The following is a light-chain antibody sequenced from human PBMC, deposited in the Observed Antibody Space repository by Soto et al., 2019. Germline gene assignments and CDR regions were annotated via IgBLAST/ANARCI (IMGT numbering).Light chain of an antibody. CDR1: QSVRSN. Sequence: EIVMTQSPATLSVSPGERATLSCRASQSVRSNLAWYQQKPGQAPRLLIYDASTRDTGIPARFSGSGSGTEFTLTISSLQSEDFGVYYCQQYDDGPYTFGQGTKVDI. J-gene: IGKJ2*01. CDR2: DAS. V-gene: IGKV3-15*01. CDR3: QQYDDGPYT.